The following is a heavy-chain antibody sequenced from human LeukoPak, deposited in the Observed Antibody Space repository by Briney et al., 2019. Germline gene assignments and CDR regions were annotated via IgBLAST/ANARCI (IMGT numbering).Heavy chain of an antibody. CDR2: IHHSGST. CDR3: ARSEGARGYCFDY. J-gene: IGHJ4*02. D-gene: IGHD1-26*01. Sequence: SETLSLTCAVSGGSISNGGYSWNWIRQPPGKGLEWIGYIHHSGSTSYNPSLKSRVTISVDTSKNQFSLKLSSVTAADTAVYYCARSEGARGYCFDYWGQGTLVTVSS. V-gene: IGHV4-30-2*01. CDR1: GGSISNGGYS.